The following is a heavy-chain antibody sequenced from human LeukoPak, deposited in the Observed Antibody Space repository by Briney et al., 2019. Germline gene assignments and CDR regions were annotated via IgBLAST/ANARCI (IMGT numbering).Heavy chain of an antibody. CDR2: IYHTGNT. CDR3: ARTGQLLARNGFDI. CDR1: SSSVSSGYY. V-gene: IGHV4-38-2*02. J-gene: IGHJ3*02. D-gene: IGHD1-1*01. Sequence: SETLSLTCTVSSSSVSSGYYWGWIRRPPGKGLEWIGSIYHTGNTYYNPSLKSRVTISVDTSKNQFSLNLNSVTAADTAVYYCARTGQLLARNGFDIWGQGTLVTVSS.